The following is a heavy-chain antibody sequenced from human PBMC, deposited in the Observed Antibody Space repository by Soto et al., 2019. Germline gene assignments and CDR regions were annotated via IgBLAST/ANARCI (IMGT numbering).Heavy chain of an antibody. V-gene: IGHV3-7*03. J-gene: IGHJ4*02. CDR1: GFSFNRHW. Sequence: EVQLVESGGGLVQPGGSLRLSCAASGFSFNRHWMSWVRQAPGKGLQWVASIQRDGSETYYVDSVKGRFTISRDNVKNSLSLQMDSLRVDDTGLYYCARQKIKSSTWYGPLDSWGQATLVTVSS. CDR2: IQRDGSET. CDR3: ARQKIKSSTWYGPLDS. D-gene: IGHD6-13*01.